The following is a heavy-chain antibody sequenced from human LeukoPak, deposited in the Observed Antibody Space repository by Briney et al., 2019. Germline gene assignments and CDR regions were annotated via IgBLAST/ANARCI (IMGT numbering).Heavy chain of an antibody. V-gene: IGHV3-21*01. D-gene: IGHD3-22*01. J-gene: IGHJ4*02. CDR3: GRVGPGNYYDSSGYYYGFDY. CDR2: ISSSSSYI. Sequence: KPGGSLRLSCAASGFTFSSYSMNWVRQAPGKGLEWVSSISSSSSYIYYADSVKGRFTISRDNAKNSLYLQMNSLRAEDTAVYYCGRVGPGNYYDSSGYYYGFDYWGQGTLVTVSS. CDR1: GFTFSSYS.